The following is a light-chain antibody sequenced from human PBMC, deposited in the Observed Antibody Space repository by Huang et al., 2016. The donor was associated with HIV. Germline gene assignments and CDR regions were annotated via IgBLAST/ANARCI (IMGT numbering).Light chain of an antibody. CDR1: QTVRNN. Sequence: EIVMTQSPATLSVSPGERATLSCRASQTVRNNLAWYQQTPGQAPRLLIHGASTRATGIPARFSGSGSGTEFTLTISSLQSEDFAVYYCQQYHNWPPWTFGQGTKVEVK. CDR3: QQYHNWPPWT. CDR2: GAS. V-gene: IGKV3-15*01. J-gene: IGKJ1*01.